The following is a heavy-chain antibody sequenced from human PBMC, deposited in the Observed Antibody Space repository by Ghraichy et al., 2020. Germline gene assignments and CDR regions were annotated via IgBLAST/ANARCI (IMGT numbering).Heavy chain of an antibody. J-gene: IGHJ6*02. CDR1: GDSINSNNW. V-gene: IGHV4-4*02. CDR3: ARARDYYYYYGMDV. CDR2: IYHSGST. Sequence: SETLSLTCDVSGDSINSNNWWSWVRQSPGKGLEWIGEIYHSGSTNYKLSLKSRVTISIDKSKNQFSLKLSSVTAADTAVYYCARARDYYYYYGMDVWGQGTTVTVSS.